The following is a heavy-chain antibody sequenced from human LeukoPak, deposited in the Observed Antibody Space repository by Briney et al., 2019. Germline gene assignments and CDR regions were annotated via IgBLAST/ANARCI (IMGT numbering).Heavy chain of an antibody. Sequence: SETLSLTCTVSGGSISSYYWSWIRQPPGKGLEWIGYIYYSGSTNYNPSLKSRVTISVDTSKNQFSLKLSSVTAADTAVYYCARHPYGDYEVTFDYWGQGTLVTVSS. CDR3: ARHPYGDYEVTFDY. J-gene: IGHJ4*02. CDR1: GGSISSYY. V-gene: IGHV4-59*08. CDR2: IYYSGST. D-gene: IGHD4-17*01.